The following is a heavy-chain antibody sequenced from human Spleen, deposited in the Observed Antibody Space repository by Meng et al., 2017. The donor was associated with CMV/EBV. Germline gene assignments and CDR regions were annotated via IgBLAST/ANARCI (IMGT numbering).Heavy chain of an antibody. J-gene: IGHJ5*02. CDR1: GGSISSYY. CDR3: ARSLVGATSWFDP. Sequence: GSLRLSCTVSGGSISSYYWSWIRQPPGKGLEWIGYIYYSGSTNYNPSLKSRVTISVDTSKNQFSLKLSSVTAADTAVYYCARSLVGATSWFDPWGQGTLVTVSS. V-gene: IGHV4-59*01. D-gene: IGHD1-26*01. CDR2: IYYSGST.